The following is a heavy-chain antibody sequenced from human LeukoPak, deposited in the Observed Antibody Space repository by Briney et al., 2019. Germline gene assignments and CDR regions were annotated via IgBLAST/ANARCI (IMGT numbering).Heavy chain of an antibody. CDR3: ARGGGWIQLWLQPFDY. D-gene: IGHD5-18*01. CDR2: ITGSGGNT. CDR1: GFIFSSYS. J-gene: IGHJ4*02. V-gene: IGHV3-23*01. Sequence: GGSLRLSCAASGFIFSSYSMSWVRQAPGKGLEWVSVITGSGGNTYYADSVKGRFTISKDNSKNTVYLQMNSLRAEDTAVYYCARGGGWIQLWLQPFDYWGQGTLVTVSS.